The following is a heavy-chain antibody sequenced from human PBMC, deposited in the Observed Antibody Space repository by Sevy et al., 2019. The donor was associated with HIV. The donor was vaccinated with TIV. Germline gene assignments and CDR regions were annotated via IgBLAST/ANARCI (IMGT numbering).Heavy chain of an antibody. Sequence: SETLSLTCTVSGGSISSYYWSWIRQPAGKGLEWIGRIYTSGSTNYNPSLKSRVTMSVDTSKNQFSLKLSSVTAADTAVYYCARDGYSSSWYEGQFDYWGQGTLVTVSS. CDR1: GGSISSYY. CDR3: ARDGYSSSWYEGQFDY. J-gene: IGHJ4*02. D-gene: IGHD6-13*01. CDR2: IYTSGST. V-gene: IGHV4-4*07.